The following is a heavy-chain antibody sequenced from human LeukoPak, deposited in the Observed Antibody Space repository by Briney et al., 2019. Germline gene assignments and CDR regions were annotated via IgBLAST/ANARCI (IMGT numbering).Heavy chain of an antibody. CDR3: ARPEYGGYPF. D-gene: IGHD6-25*01. CDR1: GYRFSSYW. Sequence: GEAPLTSSNGSGYRFSSYWISWLRQLPRKGLEWMERIDPSDSYTNYRPSFQGHVTISADKSIRTASLHWSSLKASDTAMYYCARPEYGGYPFWGQGTLVTVSS. J-gene: IGHJ4*02. CDR2: IDPSDSYT. V-gene: IGHV5-10-1*01.